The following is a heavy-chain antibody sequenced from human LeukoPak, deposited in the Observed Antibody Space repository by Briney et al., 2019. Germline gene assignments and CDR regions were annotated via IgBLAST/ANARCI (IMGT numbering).Heavy chain of an antibody. CDR2: INWNGGST. J-gene: IGHJ6*03. CDR3: ARDLVGSPDPHYDFWSGGYYYYMDV. Sequence: PGGSLRLSCAASGFTFDDYGMSWVRQAPGKGLEWVSGINWNGGSTGYADSVKGRFTISRDNAKNSLYLQMNSLRAEDTALYYCARDLVGSPDPHYDFWSGGYYYYMDVWGKGTTVTVSS. CDR1: GFTFDDYG. V-gene: IGHV3-20*04. D-gene: IGHD3-3*01.